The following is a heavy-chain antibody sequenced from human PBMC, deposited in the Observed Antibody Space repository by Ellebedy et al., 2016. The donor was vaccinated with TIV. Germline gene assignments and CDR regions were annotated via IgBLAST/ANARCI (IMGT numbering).Heavy chain of an antibody. CDR3: ARVEMATIGH. J-gene: IGHJ4*02. V-gene: IGHV4-34*01. D-gene: IGHD5-24*01. Sequence: SETLSLTXAVYGGSFSGYYWSWIRQPPGKGLEWIGEINDSGRTNYNPSLRSRVTISADTSKNQFSLKLSSVTAADTAVYYCARVEMATIGHWGQGTLVTVSS. CDR2: INDSGRT. CDR1: GGSFSGYY.